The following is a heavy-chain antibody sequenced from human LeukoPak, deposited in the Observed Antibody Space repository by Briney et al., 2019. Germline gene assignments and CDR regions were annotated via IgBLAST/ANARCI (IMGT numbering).Heavy chain of an antibody. Sequence: GGSLRLSCAASGFTFSSYGMHWVRQAPGKGLEWVAFIRYDGSNKYYADSVKGRFTISRDNFKNTLYLQMNSLRAEDTAVYYCAKDKSWLPYFDYWGQGTLVTVSS. J-gene: IGHJ4*02. CDR1: GFTFSSYG. D-gene: IGHD5-24*01. CDR2: IRYDGSNK. V-gene: IGHV3-30*02. CDR3: AKDKSWLPYFDY.